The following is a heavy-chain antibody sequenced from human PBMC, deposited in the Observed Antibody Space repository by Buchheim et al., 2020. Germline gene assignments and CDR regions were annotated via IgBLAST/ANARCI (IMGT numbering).Heavy chain of an antibody. CDR1: GGSISSYY. V-gene: IGHV4-59*01. CDR3: ARGPGDFYYYGMDV. Sequence: QVQLQESGPGLVKPSETLSLTCTVSGGSISSYYWSWIRQPPGKGLEWIGYIYYSGSTNYNPSLKSRVTISVDTSKNQFSLKLSSVTAADTAVYYCARGPGDFYYYGMDVWDQGTT. D-gene: IGHD7-27*01. CDR2: IYYSGST. J-gene: IGHJ6*02.